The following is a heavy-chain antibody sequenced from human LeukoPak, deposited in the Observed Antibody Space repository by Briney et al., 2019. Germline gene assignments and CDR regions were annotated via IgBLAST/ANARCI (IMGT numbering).Heavy chain of an antibody. V-gene: IGHV4-59*01. CDR3: VSQVTGSMSQN. CDR2: IYNSGDT. D-gene: IGHD2-15*01. J-gene: IGHJ4*02. Sequence: SETLSLTCTVSGGPISSYYWSWIRQPPGKGLEWIGFIYNSGDTRYNPSFKSRITISIDMSKNQFSLKLFSVTAADAAVYYCVSQVTGSMSQNWGQGTLVTVSS. CDR1: GGPISSYY.